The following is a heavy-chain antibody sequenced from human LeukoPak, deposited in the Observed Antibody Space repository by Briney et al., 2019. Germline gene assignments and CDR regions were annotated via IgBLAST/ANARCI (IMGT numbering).Heavy chain of an antibody. CDR2: ISGSGGST. CDR3: AREVDCGGDCYFYGMDV. J-gene: IGHJ6*02. D-gene: IGHD2-21*01. V-gene: IGHV3-23*01. CDR1: GFTFSSYA. Sequence: GGSLRLSCAASGFTFSSYAMSWVRQAPGKGLEWVSSISGSGGSTYYADSVKGRFTISRDNSKNTLYLQMNSLRAEDTAVYYCAREVDCGGDCYFYGMDVWGQGTTVTVSS.